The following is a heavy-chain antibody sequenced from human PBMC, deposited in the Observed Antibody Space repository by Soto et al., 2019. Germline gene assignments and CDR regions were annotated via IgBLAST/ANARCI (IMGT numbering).Heavy chain of an antibody. CDR3: ARTDYGSGTFDS. CDR2: IYPGDSDV. CDR1: GYDFSAYW. V-gene: IGHV5-51*03. J-gene: IGHJ4*02. Sequence: DVQLVQSGAEVKKPGESLRISCKGSGYDFSAYWINWVRQMPGKGLEWMGTIYPGDSDVRYSPSFQGQVTISVDKSISIAYLQWSSPKAADTAIYYCARTDYGSGTFDSWGQGTLVTVSS. D-gene: IGHD3-10*01.